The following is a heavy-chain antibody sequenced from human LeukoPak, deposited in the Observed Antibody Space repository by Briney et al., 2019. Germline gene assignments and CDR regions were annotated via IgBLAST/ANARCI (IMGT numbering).Heavy chain of an antibody. D-gene: IGHD3-3*01. V-gene: IGHV3-11*04. J-gene: IGHJ3*01. Sequence: PGGSLRLSCAASGFTFSDYYMSWIRQAPGKGLEWVSYISSSGSTIYYADSVKGRFTISRDNAKNSLYLQMNSLRAEDTAVYYCARVASTTIFGVVGAFDVWGQGTMVTVSS. CDR3: ARVASTTIFGVVGAFDV. CDR1: GFTFSDYY. CDR2: ISSSGSTI.